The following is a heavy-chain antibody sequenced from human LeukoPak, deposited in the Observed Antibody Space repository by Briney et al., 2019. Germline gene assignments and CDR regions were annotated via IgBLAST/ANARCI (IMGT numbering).Heavy chain of an antibody. J-gene: IGHJ4*02. D-gene: IGHD6-19*01. CDR1: GFTFSSYS. Sequence: SGGSLRLSCAASGFTFSSYSMNWVRQAPGKGLEWVGRIKTKIDGGTTDYAAPVKGRFTISRDDSKNTLYLQMNSLKTEDTAVYYCTTQPWQVDYWGQGTLVTVSS. CDR2: IKTKIDGGTT. CDR3: TTQPWQVDY. V-gene: IGHV3-15*01.